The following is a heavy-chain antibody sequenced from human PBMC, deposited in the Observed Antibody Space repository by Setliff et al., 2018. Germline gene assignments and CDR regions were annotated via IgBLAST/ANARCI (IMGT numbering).Heavy chain of an antibody. J-gene: IGHJ3*02. CDR3: AREEVERAYAFDI. Sequence: SVKVSCKASGGTFSSYAISWVRQAPGQGLEWMGGMIPLLGVAINAQKFQGRVTITTDESTSTAYMELSSLRSEDTAVYYCAREEVERAYAFDIWGQGTMVTVSS. CDR1: GGTFSSYA. D-gene: IGHD1-1*01. V-gene: IGHV1-69*10. CDR2: MIPLLGVA.